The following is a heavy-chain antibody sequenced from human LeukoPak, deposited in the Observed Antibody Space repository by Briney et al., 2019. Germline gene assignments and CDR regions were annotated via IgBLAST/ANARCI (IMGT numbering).Heavy chain of an antibody. V-gene: IGHV4-34*01. Sequence: SETLSLTCAVYGGSFSAYYWSWIRQPPGKGLEWIGEINHSRSTNYNPSLKSRVTISEDTSKKQFSMKLSSVTAADTAVYYCARGLFSGRYFDYWGQGTLVTVSS. J-gene: IGHJ4*02. CDR2: INHSRST. CDR3: ARGLFSGRYFDY. D-gene: IGHD3-10*01. CDR1: GGSFSAYY.